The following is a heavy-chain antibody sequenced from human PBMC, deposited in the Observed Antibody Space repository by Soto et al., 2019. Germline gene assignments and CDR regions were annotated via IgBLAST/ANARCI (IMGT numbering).Heavy chain of an antibody. CDR1: GYTFSDYY. J-gene: IGHJ4*02. CDR2: IDTSGTKI. CDR3: ASNYIRWSVSLSPVDY. Sequence: PGGSLRLSCAASGYTFSDYYMSWIRQAPGKGLEWISYIDTSGTKIYYADSVKGRFTITRDNAKNSLYLEMNSLRDEDTAFYYGASNYIRWSVSLSPVDYGGKGTLVPVSS. D-gene: IGHD4-4*01. V-gene: IGHV3-11*04.